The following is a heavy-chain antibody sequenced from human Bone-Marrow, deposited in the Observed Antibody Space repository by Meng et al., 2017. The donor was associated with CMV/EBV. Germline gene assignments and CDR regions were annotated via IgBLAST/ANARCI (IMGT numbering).Heavy chain of an antibody. V-gene: IGHV3-66*01. CDR1: GFSVSNMY. J-gene: IGHJ6*02. CDR2: TYPGGTT. D-gene: IGHD1-26*01. Sequence: GGSLRLSCAASGFSVSNMYMSWVRQAPGKGPEWVSFTYPGGTTYYTDSVKGRFTISRDNSKNTLYLQMNSLRAEDTAVYYCAKEVNSGSYYLGYYYYGMDVWGQGTTVTVSS. CDR3: AKEVNSGSYYLGYYYYGMDV.